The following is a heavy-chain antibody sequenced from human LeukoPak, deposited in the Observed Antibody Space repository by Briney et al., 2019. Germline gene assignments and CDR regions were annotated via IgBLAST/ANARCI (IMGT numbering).Heavy chain of an antibody. V-gene: IGHV4-34*01. D-gene: IGHD6-13*01. CDR1: GFTFSSYG. CDR2: INHSGST. J-gene: IGHJ4*02. Sequence: PGGSLRLSCAASGFTFSSYGMSWIRQPPGKGLEWIGEINHSGSTNYNPSLKSRVTISVDTSKNQFSLKLSSVTAADTAVYYCARGSKIAAAGTGKYFDYWGQGTLVTVSS. CDR3: ARGSKIAAAGTGKYFDY.